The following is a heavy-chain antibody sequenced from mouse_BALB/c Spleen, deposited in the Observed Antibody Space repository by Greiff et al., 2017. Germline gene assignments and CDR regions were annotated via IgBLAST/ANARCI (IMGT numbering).Heavy chain of an antibody. CDR3: AREYYGV. V-gene: IGHV1-7*01. CDR1: GYTFTSYW. CDR2: INPSTGYT. D-gene: IGHD1-1*02. Sequence: VKLMESGAELAKPGASVKMSCKASGYTFTSYWMHWVKQRPGQGLEWIGYINPSTGYTEYNQKFKDKATLTADKSSSTAYMQLSSLTSEDSAVYYCAREYYGVWGAGTTVTVSS. J-gene: IGHJ1*01.